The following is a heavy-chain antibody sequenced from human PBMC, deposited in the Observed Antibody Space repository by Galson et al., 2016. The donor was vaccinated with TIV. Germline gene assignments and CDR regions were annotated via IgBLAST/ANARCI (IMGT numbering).Heavy chain of an antibody. CDR1: GYTFTSYG. CDR3: ARLGYCSSMSCFQFDP. V-gene: IGHV1-3*04. D-gene: IGHD2-2*01. Sequence: SVKVSCKASGYTFTSYGIHWMRQAPGQRLEWMGWINTATGHTKYSQTFQDRITITRDTSASTAYMELSSLRSEDTATYYCARLGYCSSMSCFQFDPWGQGTLVSVSS. CDR2: INTATGHT. J-gene: IGHJ5*02.